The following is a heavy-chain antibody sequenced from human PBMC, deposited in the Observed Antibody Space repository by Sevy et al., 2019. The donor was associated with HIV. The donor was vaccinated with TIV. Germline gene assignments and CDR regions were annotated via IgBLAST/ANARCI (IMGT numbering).Heavy chain of an antibody. Sequence: ASVKVSCKASGGTFSSYAISWVRQAPGQGLEWMGGIIPIFGTANYAQKFQGRVTITADESTSTAYMELSSLRSEDTAMYYCARVGSSWYEVYYYYGMDVWGQGTTVTVSS. V-gene: IGHV1-69*13. CDR3: ARVGSSWYEVYYYYGMDV. J-gene: IGHJ6*02. CDR2: IIPIFGTA. D-gene: IGHD6-13*01. CDR1: GGTFSSYA.